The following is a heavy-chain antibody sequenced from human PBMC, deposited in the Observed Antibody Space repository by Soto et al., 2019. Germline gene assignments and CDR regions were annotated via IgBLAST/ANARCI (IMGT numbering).Heavy chain of an antibody. Sequence: ASVKVSCKASGYTFTSYYMHWVRQAPGQGLEWMGIINPSGGSTSYAQKFQGRVTMTRDTSTSTVYMELSSLRSEDTAVYYCARAYYGDYLGAKFDYWGQGTLVTVSS. CDR3: ARAYYGDYLGAKFDY. CDR2: INPSGGST. V-gene: IGHV1-46*01. CDR1: GYTFTSYY. J-gene: IGHJ4*02. D-gene: IGHD4-17*01.